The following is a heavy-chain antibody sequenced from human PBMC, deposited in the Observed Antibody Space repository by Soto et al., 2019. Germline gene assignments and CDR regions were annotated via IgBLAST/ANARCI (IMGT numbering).Heavy chain of an antibody. Sequence: PGGSLRLSCAASGFTFSSYAMSWVRQAPGKGLEWVSAISGSGGSTYYADSVKGRFTISRDNSKNTLYLQMNSLRAEDTAVYYCAKDEGGLRYFDWLVGHFDYWGQGTLVTVSS. CDR1: GFTFSSYA. V-gene: IGHV3-23*01. J-gene: IGHJ4*02. D-gene: IGHD3-9*01. CDR2: ISGSGGST. CDR3: AKDEGGLRYFDWLVGHFDY.